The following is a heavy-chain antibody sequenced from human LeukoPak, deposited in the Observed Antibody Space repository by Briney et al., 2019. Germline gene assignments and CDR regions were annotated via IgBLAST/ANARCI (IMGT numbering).Heavy chain of an antibody. CDR1: GYTFTSYD. D-gene: IGHD2-2*02. CDR2: MNPNSGST. V-gene: IGHV1-8*03. J-gene: IGHJ5*02. Sequence: ASVKVSCKASGYTFTSYDINWVRQATGQGLEWMGWMNPNSGSTGYAQKFQGRVTITRNTSISTAYMELSSLRSEDTAVYYCARGPAAISWFDPWGQGTLVTVSS. CDR3: ARGPAAISWFDP.